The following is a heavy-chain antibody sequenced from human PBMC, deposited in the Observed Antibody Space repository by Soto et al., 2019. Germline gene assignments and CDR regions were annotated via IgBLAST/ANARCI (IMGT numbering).Heavy chain of an antibody. J-gene: IGHJ4*02. D-gene: IGHD3-22*01. CDR3: ARQIYDSDTGPNFQYYFDS. Sequence: GASLKISSKRSGYSFAGYWITWVRQTPGKGLEWMGRIDPSDSQTYYSPSFRGLVTISVTKSITTVFLQWSSLRASDTAMYHCARQIYDSDTGPNFQYYFDSWGQGTPVTVSS. CDR1: GYSFAGYW. V-gene: IGHV5-10-1*01. CDR2: IDPSDSQT.